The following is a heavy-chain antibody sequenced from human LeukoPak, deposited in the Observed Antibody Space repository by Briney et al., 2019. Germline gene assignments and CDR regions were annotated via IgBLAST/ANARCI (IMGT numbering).Heavy chain of an antibody. D-gene: IGHD3-9*01. Sequence: ASVKVSCKASGYTFTGYYIHWVRQAPGQGLEWMGWINPNSGGTNYAQKFQGRVTMTGDTSISTAYMELSRLRSDDTAVYYCARVSLRYYDILTPPDYWGQGTLVTVSS. CDR2: INPNSGGT. CDR3: ARVSLRYYDILTPPDY. CDR1: GYTFTGYY. J-gene: IGHJ4*02. V-gene: IGHV1-2*02.